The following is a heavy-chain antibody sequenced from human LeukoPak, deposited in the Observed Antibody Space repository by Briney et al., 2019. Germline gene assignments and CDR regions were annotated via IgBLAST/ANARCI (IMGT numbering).Heavy chain of an antibody. CDR1: GFAFSSNW. J-gene: IGHJ4*02. V-gene: IGHV3-74*01. D-gene: IGHD7-27*01. CDR3: ATSLGPLTEY. CDR2: NNSGGSGT. Sequence: GGSLRLSCAASGFAFSSNWMHWVRQTPGKGLVWVSRNNSGGSGTSYADSVEGRFTISRDNAKNTLYLQMNSLRAEDTAVYYCATSLGPLTEYWGQGTLVTVSS.